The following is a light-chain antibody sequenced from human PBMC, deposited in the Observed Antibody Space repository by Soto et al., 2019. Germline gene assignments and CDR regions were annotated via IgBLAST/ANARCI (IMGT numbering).Light chain of an antibody. CDR1: QSVSSSY. CDR2: GAS. Sequence: ESVLTQSPGTLSLSPGERATLSCRASQSVSSSYLACYQQKPGQAPRLLIYGASSRATGIPDRFSGSGSGTDFTLTISRLEPEDFAVYYCQQYGSSPPGYTCGQATKLEIK. J-gene: IGKJ2*01. V-gene: IGKV3-20*01. CDR3: QQYGSSPPGYT.